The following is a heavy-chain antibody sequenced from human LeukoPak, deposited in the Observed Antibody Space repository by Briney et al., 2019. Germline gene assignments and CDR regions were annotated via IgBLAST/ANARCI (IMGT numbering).Heavy chain of an antibody. CDR2: ISYDGSNK. Sequence: GGSLRLSSAASGFTFSSYAMHWVRQAPGKGLEWVAVISYDGSNKYYADSVKGRFTISRDNSKNTLYLQMNSLRAEDTAVYYCARARQSSLYYFDYWGQGTLVTVSS. CDR3: ARARQSSLYYFDY. J-gene: IGHJ4*02. V-gene: IGHV3-30*04. CDR1: GFTFSSYA. D-gene: IGHD6-19*01.